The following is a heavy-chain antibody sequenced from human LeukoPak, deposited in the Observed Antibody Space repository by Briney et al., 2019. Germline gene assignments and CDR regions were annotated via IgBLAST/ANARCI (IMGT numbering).Heavy chain of an antibody. CDR3: ARQTYYDNRLLFAY. V-gene: IGHV4-38-2*02. CDR2: MFHSGRT. Sequence: SETLSLTCTVSDFSTSTGYCWGWLRQPPGKGLEWIGSMFHSGRTFNNPSLKSRLTISGDTSRNQFSLKLDSVTAADTAVYYCARQTYYDNRLLFAYWGQGILVTVSS. CDR1: DFSTSTGYC. J-gene: IGHJ4*02. D-gene: IGHD3-22*01.